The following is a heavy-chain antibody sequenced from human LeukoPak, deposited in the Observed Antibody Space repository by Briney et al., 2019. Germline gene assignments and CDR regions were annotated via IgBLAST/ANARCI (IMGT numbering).Heavy chain of an antibody. J-gene: IGHJ4*02. D-gene: IGHD6-19*01. CDR3: ARETGRAAGRIAVAGPFDY. CDR1: GGSVSSYY. V-gene: IGHV4-4*07. CDR2: IYTSGST. Sequence: KSSETLSLTCTVSGGSVSSYYWTWIRQPPGKGLEWIGRIYTSGSTNYNPSLKSRVTMSVDTSKNQFSLKLSSVTVADTAVYYCARETGRAAGRIAVAGPFDYWGQGTLVTVSS.